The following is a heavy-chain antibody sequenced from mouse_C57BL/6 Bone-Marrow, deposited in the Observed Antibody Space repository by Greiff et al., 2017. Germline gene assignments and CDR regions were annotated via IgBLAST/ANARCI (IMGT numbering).Heavy chain of an antibody. D-gene: IGHD1-1*01. CDR3: ARLNYGNAMDY. V-gene: IGHV5-15*01. Sequence: EVMLVESGGGLVQPGGSLKLSCAASGFTFSDYGMAWVRQAPRKGPEWVAFISNLAYSIYYADTVTGRFTISRENAKNTLYLERSSLRSEDTAMYYCARLNYGNAMDYWGQGTSVTVSS. J-gene: IGHJ4*01. CDR2: ISNLAYSI. CDR1: GFTFSDYG.